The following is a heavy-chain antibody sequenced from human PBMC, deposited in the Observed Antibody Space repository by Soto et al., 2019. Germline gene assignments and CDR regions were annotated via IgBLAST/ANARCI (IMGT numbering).Heavy chain of an antibody. CDR3: AKVTKRAAAGRYEYYKYGMDV. V-gene: IGHV3-23*01. CDR2: ISGSGGSS. J-gene: IGHJ6*02. CDR1: GFAFSTYA. Sequence: GGSLRLSCAAAGFAFSTYAMTWVRQAPGKGLEWVSVISGSGGSSYYAASVKGRFTISRDNSKNTLFLQMNGLRAEDTAVYYCAKVTKRAAAGRYEYYKYGMDVWGQGTTVTVS. D-gene: IGHD6-13*01.